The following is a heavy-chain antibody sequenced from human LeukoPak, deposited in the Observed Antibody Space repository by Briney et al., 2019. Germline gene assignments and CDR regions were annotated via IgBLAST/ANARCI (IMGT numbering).Heavy chain of an antibody. Sequence: PGGSLRLSCAASGFTFDDYGMSWVRQALGKGLEWVSGINWNGGSTGYADSVKGRFTISRDNAKNSLYLQMNSLRAEDTALYYCARVRDILTGYSWAFDYWGQGTLVTVSS. CDR2: INWNGGST. J-gene: IGHJ4*02. CDR1: GFTFDDYG. CDR3: ARVRDILTGYSWAFDY. V-gene: IGHV3-20*04. D-gene: IGHD3-9*01.